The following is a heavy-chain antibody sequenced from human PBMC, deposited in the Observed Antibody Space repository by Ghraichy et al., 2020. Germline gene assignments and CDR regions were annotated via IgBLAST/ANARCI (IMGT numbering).Heavy chain of an antibody. CDR2: INSDGSST. V-gene: IGHV3-74*01. CDR1: GFTFSSYW. Sequence: GGSLRLSCAASGFTFSSYWMHWVRQAPEKGLVWVSRINSDGSSTSYADSVKGRFTISRDNAKNTLYLQMNSLRAEDTAVYYCAREQPALMDVWGQGTTVTVSS. D-gene: IGHD1-14*01. J-gene: IGHJ6*02. CDR3: AREQPALMDV.